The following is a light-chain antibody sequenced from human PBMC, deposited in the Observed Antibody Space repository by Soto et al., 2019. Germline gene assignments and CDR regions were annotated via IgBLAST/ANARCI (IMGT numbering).Light chain of an antibody. Sequence: DIPMTQSPSSLSASVGDRVTITCQASQEISKYLNWYQQKPGKAPKLLIYDASNLETGVPSRFSGSGSGTDFTFTISSLQPEDIATYYCQQYDNFPLTFGPGTKVDIK. CDR2: DAS. CDR3: QQYDNFPLT. J-gene: IGKJ3*01. V-gene: IGKV1-33*01. CDR1: QEISKY.